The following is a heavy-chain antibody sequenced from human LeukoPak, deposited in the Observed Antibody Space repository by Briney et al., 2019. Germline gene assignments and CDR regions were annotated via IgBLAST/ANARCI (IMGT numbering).Heavy chain of an antibody. V-gene: IGHV4-59*01. CDR1: GFTFGDYA. J-gene: IGHJ5*02. D-gene: IGHD2-15*01. CDR2: IYYSGST. CDR3: ARGEVVVAATPSDP. Sequence: GSLRLSCTASGFTFGDYAMSWFRQAPGKGLEWIGYIYYSGSTNYNPSLKSRVTISVDTSKNQFSLKLSSVAAADTAVYYCARGEVVVAATPSDPWGQGTLVTVSS.